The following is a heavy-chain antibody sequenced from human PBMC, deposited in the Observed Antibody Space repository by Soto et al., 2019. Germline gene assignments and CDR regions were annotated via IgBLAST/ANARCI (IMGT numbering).Heavy chain of an antibody. D-gene: IGHD2-21*02. CDR3: ARATAGEISWEHNWFDL. V-gene: IGHV1-2*02. J-gene: IGHJ5*02. Sequence: GASVKVSCKASEYTFTDYFLHWVRQAPGQGLECMGWISPNTGDTDYTQNFRGRVTMTRDTSIDTAYMELSSLQTDDTAIYYCARATAGEISWEHNWFDLWGHGTLVTVSS. CDR2: ISPNTGDT. CDR1: EYTFTDYF.